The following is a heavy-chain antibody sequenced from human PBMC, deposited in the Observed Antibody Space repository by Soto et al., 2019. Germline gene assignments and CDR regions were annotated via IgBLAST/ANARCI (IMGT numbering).Heavy chain of an antibody. CDR2: IYNHGQI. Sequence: EVQLVESGGGLTQPGGSLRLSCVVSGFIVSRSHMMWVRQAPGKGLDGVSVIYNHGQINYVDPVKGRFTIARDNSKNTIYLQMNSLKVEDTAVYYCVRVTGAERHWGQGALVTVSS. J-gene: IGHJ4*02. D-gene: IGHD7-27*01. CDR3: VRVTGAERH. V-gene: IGHV3-53*01. CDR1: GFIVSRSH.